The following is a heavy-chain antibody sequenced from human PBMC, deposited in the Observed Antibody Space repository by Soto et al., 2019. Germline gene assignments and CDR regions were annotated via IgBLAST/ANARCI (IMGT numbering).Heavy chain of an antibody. J-gene: IGHJ6*02. Sequence: ASVKVSCKASGYTFTGYYMHWVRQAPGQGLEWMGWINPNSGGTNYAQKFQGWVTMTRDTSISTAYMELSRLRSDDTAVYYCARDMAYGGNSRGGYYYYYYGMDVWGQGTTVTVSS. V-gene: IGHV1-2*04. D-gene: IGHD4-17*01. CDR3: ARDMAYGGNSRGGYYYYYYGMDV. CDR1: GYTFTGYY. CDR2: INPNSGGT.